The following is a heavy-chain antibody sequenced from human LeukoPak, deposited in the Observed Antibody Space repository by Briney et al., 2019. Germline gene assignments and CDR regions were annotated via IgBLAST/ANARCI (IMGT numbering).Heavy chain of an antibody. CDR2: FYYSGST. Sequence: SETLSLTCSVSGVSISSSVYYWGWLRQSPGKGLDWIGSFYYSGSTYYHPSLRSRVTISPDMSKNPFSLNLRSVTAADTAVYYCARAVFGLYSTLDYGGQGILVTVSA. V-gene: IGHV4-39*07. J-gene: IGHJ4*02. CDR1: GVSISSSVYY. D-gene: IGHD4-11*01. CDR3: ARAVFGLYSTLDY.